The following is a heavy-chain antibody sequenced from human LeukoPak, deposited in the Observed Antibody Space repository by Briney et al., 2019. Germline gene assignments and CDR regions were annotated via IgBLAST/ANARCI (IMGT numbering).Heavy chain of an antibody. CDR2: ISSSGSTI. D-gene: IGHD5-12*01. V-gene: IGHV3-48*03. J-gene: IGHJ4*02. CDR3: ARDGYSGYDFHY. Sequence: GGSLRLSCAASGFTFSSYEMNWVRQAPGKGLEWVSYISSSGSTIYYADSVKGRFTISRDNAKNSLYLQVNSLRAEDTAVYYCARDGYSGYDFHYWGQGTLVTVSS. CDR1: GFTFSSYE.